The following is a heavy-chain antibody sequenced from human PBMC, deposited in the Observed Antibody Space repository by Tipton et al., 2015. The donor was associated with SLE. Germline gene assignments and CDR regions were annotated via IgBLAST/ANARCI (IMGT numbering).Heavy chain of an antibody. V-gene: IGHV3-15*01. CDR3: ARDPSYREKQLGVFDY. Sequence: QLVQSGGGLVKPGGSLRLSCAASGFTFSNAWMSWVRQAPGKGLEWVGRIKSKTDGGTTDYAAPVKGRFTISRDDSKNTLYLQMNSLKTEDRGVYYCARDPSYREKQLGVFDYWGQGALVIVSS. D-gene: IGHD6-13*01. CDR1: GFTFSNAW. CDR2: IKSKTDGGTT. J-gene: IGHJ4*02.